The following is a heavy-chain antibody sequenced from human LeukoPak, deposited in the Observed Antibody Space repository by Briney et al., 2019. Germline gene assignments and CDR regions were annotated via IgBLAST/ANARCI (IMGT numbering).Heavy chain of an antibody. CDR1: GFTFSSYG. Sequence: GGSLRLSCAASGFTFSSYGMHWGRQAPGKGLEWVALIIYDGSNKYYTDSVKGRFTISRDNSKNTLYLQMNSLRAEDTAMYYCAKGMATKYYFDYWGQGTLVTVSS. CDR2: IIYDGSNK. D-gene: IGHD5-24*01. J-gene: IGHJ4*02. CDR3: AKGMATKYYFDY. V-gene: IGHV3-30*18.